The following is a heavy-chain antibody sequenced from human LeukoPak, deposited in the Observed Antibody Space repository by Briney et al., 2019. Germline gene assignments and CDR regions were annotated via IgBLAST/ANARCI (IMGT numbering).Heavy chain of an antibody. CDR3: ATGYLVTAGLMDV. J-gene: IGHJ6*02. Sequence: ASVKVSCKVSGYTLTELSMFWVRQAPGKGLDWMGSFDPEDGKTVYAQKFQGRVTMTEDTSTDTANMELSSLRSEDTAVYYCATGYLVTAGLMDVWGQGTTVTVSS. D-gene: IGHD6-13*01. CDR1: GYTLTELS. CDR2: FDPEDGKT. V-gene: IGHV1-24*01.